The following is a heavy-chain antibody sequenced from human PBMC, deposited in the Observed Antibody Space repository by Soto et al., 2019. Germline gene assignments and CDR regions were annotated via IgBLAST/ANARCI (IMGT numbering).Heavy chain of an antibody. Sequence: ASVKVSCKASGYTFTGYYMHWERQAPGQGLEWMGWINPNSGGTNYAQKFQGWVTMTRDTSISTAYMELSRLRSDDTAVYYCARVPAVAGYNWFDPWGQGTLVTVSS. CDR3: ARVPAVAGYNWFDP. CDR2: INPNSGGT. J-gene: IGHJ5*02. V-gene: IGHV1-2*04. D-gene: IGHD6-19*01. CDR1: GYTFTGYY.